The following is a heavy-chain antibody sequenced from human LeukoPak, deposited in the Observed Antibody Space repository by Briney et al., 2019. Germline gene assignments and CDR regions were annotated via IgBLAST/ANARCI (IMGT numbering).Heavy chain of an antibody. CDR3: ARDSRYDSSGHAP. D-gene: IGHD3-22*01. CDR1: GGSIISDTYY. V-gene: IGHV4-39*07. CDR2: AYYNGET. Sequence: SETLSLTCTVSGGSIISDTYYWAWIRQPPGKGLEWIGSAYYNGETYYNPSLKSRVTISVDTSKSQFSLKLTSVTAADTAVYFCARDSRYDSSGHAPWGQGSLVTVSS. J-gene: IGHJ5*02.